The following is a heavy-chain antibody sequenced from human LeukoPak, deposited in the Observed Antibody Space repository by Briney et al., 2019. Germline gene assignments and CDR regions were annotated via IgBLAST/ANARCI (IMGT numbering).Heavy chain of an antibody. V-gene: IGHV4-39*01. Sequence: PSETLSLTCTVSGGSISSSSYYWGWIRQPPGKGLEWIGSIYYSGSTYYNPSLKSRVTISVDTSKNQFSLKLSCVTAADTAVDYRARRGGYSYGSTYYFDYWGQGTLVTVSS. CDR2: IYYSGST. J-gene: IGHJ4*02. CDR3: ARRGGYSYGSTYYFDY. D-gene: IGHD5-18*01. CDR1: GGSISSSSYY.